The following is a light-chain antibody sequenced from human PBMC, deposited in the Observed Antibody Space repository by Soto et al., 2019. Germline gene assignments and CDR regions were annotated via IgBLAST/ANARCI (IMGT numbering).Light chain of an antibody. CDR3: PQYYSYPRS. V-gene: IGKV1-8*01. Sequence: AIRVTQSPSSLSASTGDRVTITCRASQGISSYLAWYQQKPGKAPKLLIYAASTLQSVVPSRFSGSGSGTDFTLTISCLQSEDFATDYCPQYYSYPRSFGQGTKVEIK. CDR1: QGISSY. CDR2: AAS. J-gene: IGKJ1*01.